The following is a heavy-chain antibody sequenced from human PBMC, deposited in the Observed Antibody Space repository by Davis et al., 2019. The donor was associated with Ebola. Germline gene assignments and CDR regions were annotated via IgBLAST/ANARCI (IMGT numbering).Heavy chain of an antibody. J-gene: IGHJ6*02. D-gene: IGHD2-15*01. CDR3: ARCGVVVVAATPVCYYGMDV. V-gene: IGHV4-59*01. Sequence: MPSETLSLTCTVSGGSISSYYWSWIRQPPGKGLEWVGYIYYSGSTNYNPSLKSRVTISVDTSKNQFSLKLRSVTAADTAVYYCARCGVVVVAATPVCYYGMDVWGQGTTVTVSS. CDR1: GGSISSYY. CDR2: IYYSGST.